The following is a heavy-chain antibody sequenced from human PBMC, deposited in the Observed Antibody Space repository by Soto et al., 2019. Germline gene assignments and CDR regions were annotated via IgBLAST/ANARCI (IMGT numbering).Heavy chain of an antibody. J-gene: IGHJ4*02. Sequence: QVKLVQSGGEVKKPGASVKISCKASGYTFSSYGISWVRKAPGQGLEWMGWISAYNGNTNYAQKFQGRVTMTTDTSTSTAYMELRSLRSDDTAIYYCARTLNEWLLGLEWGQRTLVTVSS. CDR1: GYTFSSYG. V-gene: IGHV1-18*01. D-gene: IGHD3-3*01. CDR2: ISAYNGNT. CDR3: ARTLNEWLLGLE.